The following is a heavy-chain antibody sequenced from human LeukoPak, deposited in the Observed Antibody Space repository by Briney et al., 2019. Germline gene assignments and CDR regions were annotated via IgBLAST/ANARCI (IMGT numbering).Heavy chain of an antibody. CDR3: ARVSCSGGSCYAEYFQH. CDR2: IYHSGST. J-gene: IGHJ1*01. V-gene: IGHV4-4*02. D-gene: IGHD2-15*01. Sequence: PSETLSLTCAVSSGSISSSNWWSWVRQPPGKGLEWIGEIYHSGSTNYNPSLKSRVTISVDKSKNQFSLKLSSVTAADTAVYYCARVSCSGGSCYAEYFQHWGQGTLVTVSS. CDR1: SGSISSSNW.